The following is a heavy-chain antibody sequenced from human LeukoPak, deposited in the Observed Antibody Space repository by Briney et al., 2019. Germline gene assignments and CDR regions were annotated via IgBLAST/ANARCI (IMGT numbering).Heavy chain of an antibody. Sequence: SVKVSCKASGGTFSSYAISWVRRAPGQGLEWMGRIIPIFGTANYAQKFQGRVTITTDESTSTAYMELSSLRSEDTAVYYCARDGDPNTATLDYWGQGTLVTVSS. J-gene: IGHJ4*02. V-gene: IGHV1-69*05. D-gene: IGHD5-18*01. CDR3: ARDGDPNTATLDY. CDR1: GGTFSSYA. CDR2: IIPIFGTA.